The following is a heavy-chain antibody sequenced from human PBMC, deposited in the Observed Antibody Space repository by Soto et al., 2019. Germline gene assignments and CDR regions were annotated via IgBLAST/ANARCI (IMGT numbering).Heavy chain of an antibody. CDR3: GLGYCTNGVCYDFLDY. D-gene: IGHD2-8*01. Sequence: EVQLLESGGGLVQPGGSLRLSCAASGLTFSSYAMSWVRQAPGKGLEWVSAISGSGVSTYYADSVKGRFTISRDNSKNTLYLQMNSLRAEVTAVYYCGLGYCTNGVCYDFLDYWGQGTLVTVSS. J-gene: IGHJ4*02. CDR1: GLTFSSYA. V-gene: IGHV3-23*01. CDR2: ISGSGVST.